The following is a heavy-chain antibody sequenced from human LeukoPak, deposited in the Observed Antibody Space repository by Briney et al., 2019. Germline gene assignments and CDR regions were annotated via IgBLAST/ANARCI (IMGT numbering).Heavy chain of an antibody. V-gene: IGHV1-69*06. Sequence: SVKVSCKASGGTFSSYAISWVRQAPGQGLEWMGGIIPIFGTANCAQKSQGRVTITADKSTSTAYMELSSLRSEDTAVYYCAGSQQLVRRYFDYWGQGTLVTVSS. J-gene: IGHJ4*02. CDR1: GGTFSSYA. CDR3: AGSQQLVRRYFDY. CDR2: IIPIFGTA. D-gene: IGHD6-13*01.